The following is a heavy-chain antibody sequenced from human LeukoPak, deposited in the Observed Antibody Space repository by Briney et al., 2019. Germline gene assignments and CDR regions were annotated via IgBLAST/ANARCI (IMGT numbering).Heavy chain of an antibody. CDR1: GYTFTGYY. D-gene: IGHD5-18*01. J-gene: IGHJ4*02. V-gene: IGHV1-2*02. Sequence: ASVKVSCKASGYTFTGYYMHWVRQAPGQGLEWMGWINPNSGVTNYAQKFQGRVTMTRDTSISTAYMELSRLRSDDTAVYYCARQPGYSYGYSYWGQGTLVTFSS. CDR3: ARQPGYSYGYSY. CDR2: INPNSGVT.